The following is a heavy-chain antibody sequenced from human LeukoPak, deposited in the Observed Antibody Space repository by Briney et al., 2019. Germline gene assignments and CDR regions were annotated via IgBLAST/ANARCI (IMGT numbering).Heavy chain of an antibody. CDR3: ATRGSGSPFDS. CDR2: IYYSGST. D-gene: IGHD3-10*01. J-gene: IGHJ5*01. CDR1: GASISGYY. Sequence: SETLSLTCTVSGASISGYYWSWIRQPPGKGLEWIGYIYYSGSTNYNPSLKSRVTISLDRSKNQFSLKLSSVTAADTAVYYCATRGSGSPFDSWGQGTLVTVSS. V-gene: IGHV4-59*01.